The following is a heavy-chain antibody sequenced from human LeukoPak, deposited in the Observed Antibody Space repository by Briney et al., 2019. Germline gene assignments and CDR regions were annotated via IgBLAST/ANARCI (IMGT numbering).Heavy chain of an antibody. V-gene: IGHV1-69*13. J-gene: IGHJ6*02. CDR1: GGTFSSYA. CDR3: ARDDYYGMDV. CDR2: IIPIFGTA. Sequence: GASVKVSCKASGGTFSSYAISWVRQAPGQGLEWMGGIIPIFGTANYAQKFQGRVTITADESTSTAYMELSSLRSEDTAVYYCARDDYYGMDVWGQGTMVTVSS.